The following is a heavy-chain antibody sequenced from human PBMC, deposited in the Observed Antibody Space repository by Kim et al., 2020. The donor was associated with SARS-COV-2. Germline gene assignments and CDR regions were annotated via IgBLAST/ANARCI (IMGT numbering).Heavy chain of an antibody. J-gene: IGHJ4*02. CDR2: ISYDGSNK. Sequence: GGSLRLSCEASGFTFSSYGMHWVRQAPGKGLEWVAVISYDGSNKYYADSVKGRFTISRDNSKNTLYLQMNSLRAEDTAVYYCAKDDDYGDLSAPEIDYWGLVTLVTVSS. D-gene: IGHD4-17*01. V-gene: IGHV3-30*18. CDR3: AKDDDYGDLSAPEIDY. CDR1: GFTFSSYG.